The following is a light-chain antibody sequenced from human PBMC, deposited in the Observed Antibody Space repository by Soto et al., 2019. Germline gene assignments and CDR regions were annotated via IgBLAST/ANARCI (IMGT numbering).Light chain of an antibody. CDR3: AAWDDSLSGPV. Sequence: QSVLTQPPSASGTPGQRVTISCSGSSSTIGSNYVYWYQQLPGTAPKLLISKNNQRPSGVPDRFSGSKSGTSASLAITGLRSEDEADYFCAAWDDSLSGPVFGGGTKVTVL. CDR2: KNN. V-gene: IGLV1-47*01. J-gene: IGLJ3*02. CDR1: SSTIGSNY.